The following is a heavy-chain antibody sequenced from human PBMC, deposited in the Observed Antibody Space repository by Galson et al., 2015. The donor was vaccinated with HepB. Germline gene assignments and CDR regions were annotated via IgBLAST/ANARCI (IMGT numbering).Heavy chain of an antibody. J-gene: IGHJ6*02. CDR1: GFTFSTNA. Sequence: SLRLSCAASGFTFSTNAMSWVRQAPGKGLEWVSGISGSGVGISYADSVKGRFTISRDNSKNTLYLQMTSLRAEDTAVYYCAKMKGLITANYGMDVWGQGTTVTVSS. D-gene: IGHD3-10*01. CDR2: ISGSGVGI. CDR3: AKMKGLITANYGMDV. V-gene: IGHV3-23*01.